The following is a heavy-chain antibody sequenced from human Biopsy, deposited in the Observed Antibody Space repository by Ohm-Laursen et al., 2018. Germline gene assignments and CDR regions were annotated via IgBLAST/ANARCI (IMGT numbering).Heavy chain of an antibody. CDR3: ARATNSTGWPYYYFYGMDV. CDR2: IYYSGST. J-gene: IGHJ6*02. V-gene: IGHV4-59*01. CDR1: GGSISSDY. D-gene: IGHD2/OR15-2a*01. Sequence: TLSLTCTVSGGSISSDYWSWIRQPPGKGLEWIGDIYYSGSTKYNPSLKSRVTISVDTSKNQFSLRLNSVTAADTAVYYCARATNSTGWPYYYFYGMDVWGQGTTVTVSS.